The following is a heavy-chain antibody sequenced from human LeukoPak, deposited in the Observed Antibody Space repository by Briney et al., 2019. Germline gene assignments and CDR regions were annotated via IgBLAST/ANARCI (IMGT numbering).Heavy chain of an antibody. V-gene: IGHV4-61*01. D-gene: IGHD3-22*01. J-gene: IGHJ4*02. CDR1: GGSVSSGSYY. CDR3: ASAYYYDSSGYNDY. CDR2: IYYSGST. Sequence: SETLSLTCTVSGGSVSSGSYYWSWIRQPPGKGLEWIGYIYYSGSTYYNPSLKSRVTISVDTSKNQFSLKLSSVTAADTAVYYCASAYYYDSSGYNDYWGQGTLVTVSS.